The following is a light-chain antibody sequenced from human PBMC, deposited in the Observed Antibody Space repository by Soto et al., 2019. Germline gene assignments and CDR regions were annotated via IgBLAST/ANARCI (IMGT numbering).Light chain of an antibody. CDR1: SSDVGGYNY. Sequence: QPALTQPPSASGSPGQSVAISCTGTSSDVGGYNYVSWYQQHPGKAPKLMIYEVNKRPSGVPDRFSGSKSGNTASLTVSGLQAEDEADYYCSSYAGSSNVFGTGTKGTVL. CDR2: EVN. J-gene: IGLJ1*01. CDR3: SSYAGSSNV. V-gene: IGLV2-8*01.